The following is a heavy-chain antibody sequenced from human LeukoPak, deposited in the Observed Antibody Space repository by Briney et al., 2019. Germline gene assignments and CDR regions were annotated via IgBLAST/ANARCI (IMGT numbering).Heavy chain of an antibody. D-gene: IGHD3-22*01. J-gene: IGHJ4*02. CDR1: GFTFSTYA. CDR3: AKVASYYYDSGAYYDY. V-gene: IGHV3-23*01. Sequence: PPGGSLRLSCVASGFTFSTYAMSWVRQAPGRGLEWVSGTSGNGGSTHYADSVKGRFTNSRDNSKDTLYLQMSSLSAEDTAVYYCAKVASYYYDSGAYYDYWGQGXLVTVS. CDR2: TSGNGGST.